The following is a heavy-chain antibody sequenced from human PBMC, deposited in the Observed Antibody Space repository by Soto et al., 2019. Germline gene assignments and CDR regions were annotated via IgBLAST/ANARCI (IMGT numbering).Heavy chain of an antibody. V-gene: IGHV3-30*03. J-gene: IGHJ4*02. CDR2: ISYDGSNR. Sequence: PGVCLRLYFAASGFNFSSYGMHWFRQAPGKGLEWVAVISYDGSNRYYGDSVKGRFTISRDNSKNTLYLQMNSLRAEDAAVYYCASTWSGYYYFDSWGQGTLVTVSS. CDR3: ASTWSGYYYFDS. D-gene: IGHD3-3*01. CDR1: GFNFSSYG.